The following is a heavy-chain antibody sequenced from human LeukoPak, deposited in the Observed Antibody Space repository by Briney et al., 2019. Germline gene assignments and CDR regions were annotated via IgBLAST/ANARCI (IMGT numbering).Heavy chain of an antibody. Sequence: GGSLRLSCAASGFTFSSYAMSWVRQAPGKGLEWVSAISGSGGSTYYADSVKGRFTISRDNAKNSLYLQMNSLRADDTAVYYCARECGSGCFDYWGQGILVTVSS. J-gene: IGHJ4*02. CDR2: ISGSGGST. CDR3: ARECGSGCFDY. D-gene: IGHD6-19*01. V-gene: IGHV3-23*01. CDR1: GFTFSSYA.